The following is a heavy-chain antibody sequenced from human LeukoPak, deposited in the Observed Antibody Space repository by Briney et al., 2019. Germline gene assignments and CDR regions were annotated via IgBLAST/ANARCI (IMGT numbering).Heavy chain of an antibody. V-gene: IGHV3-66*01. CDR3: ARTLVTAIHLDAFDV. CDR2: IYDGGST. Sequence: GGSLRLSCAASGFIVSTNYMSWVRQAPGKGLEGVSIIYDGGSTYYADSVRGRFTISRDNSKNTLYLQLNSLRAEDTAVYYCARTLVTAIHLDAFDVWGQGTMVTVSS. J-gene: IGHJ3*01. CDR1: GFIVSTNY. D-gene: IGHD2-21*02.